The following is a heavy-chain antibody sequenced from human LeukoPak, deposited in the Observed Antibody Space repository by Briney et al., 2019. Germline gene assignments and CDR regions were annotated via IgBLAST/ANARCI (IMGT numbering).Heavy chain of an antibody. CDR2: ISAYNGNT. D-gene: IGHD4-23*01. V-gene: IGHV1-18*01. Sequence: ASVKVSCKASGYTFTSYGISWVRQAPGQGLEWMGWISAYNGNTNYAQKLQGRVTMTTDTSTSTAYMELRSLRSDDTAVYYCARDYGGTSILAYFDYWGQGTLVTVSS. CDR3: ARDYGGTSILAYFDY. J-gene: IGHJ4*02. CDR1: GYTFTSYG.